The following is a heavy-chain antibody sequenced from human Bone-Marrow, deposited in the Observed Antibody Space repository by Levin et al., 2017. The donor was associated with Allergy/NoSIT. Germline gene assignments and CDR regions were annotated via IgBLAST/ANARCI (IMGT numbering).Heavy chain of an antibody. D-gene: IGHD3-9*01. CDR2: ISGSGGST. J-gene: IGHJ5*02. CDR3: AKGPYYDIYNWFDP. Sequence: PGGSLRLSCAASGFTFTSYAMSWVRQAPGKGLEWVSAISGSGGSTYYADSVKGRFTISRDNSKNTLYLQMNSLRAEDTAVYYCAKGPYYDIYNWFDPWGQGTLVTVSS. CDR1: GFTFTSYA. V-gene: IGHV3-23*01.